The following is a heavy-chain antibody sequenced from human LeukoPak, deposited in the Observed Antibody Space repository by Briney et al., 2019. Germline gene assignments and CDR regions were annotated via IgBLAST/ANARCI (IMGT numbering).Heavy chain of an antibody. CDR3: ARESGAAAPGL. J-gene: IGHJ4*02. D-gene: IGHD6-13*01. Sequence: PGGSLRLSCAASGFTFSSYWMYWVRQAPGKGLVWVSRIKTDGSSTGYADSVKGRFTISRDNAKNTLYLQMNSLRAEDTAVYYCARESGAAAPGLWGQGTLATVSS. CDR1: GFTFSSYW. CDR2: IKTDGSST. V-gene: IGHV3-74*01.